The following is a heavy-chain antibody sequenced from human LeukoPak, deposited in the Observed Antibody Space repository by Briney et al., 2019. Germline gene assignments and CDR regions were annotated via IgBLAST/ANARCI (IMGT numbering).Heavy chain of an antibody. CDR2: ISDSGGST. V-gene: IGHV3-64D*09. CDR3: VRGYSFGPYGMDV. Sequence: GGSLRLSCSASGFPFSSYAMHWVRQAPGKGLEYVSAISDSGGSTYYADSVKGRFTISRDNSKTTLYLQMSSLRAEDMAVYFCVRGYSFGPYGMDVWGQGTTVTVSS. CDR1: GFPFSSYA. D-gene: IGHD2-15*01. J-gene: IGHJ6*02.